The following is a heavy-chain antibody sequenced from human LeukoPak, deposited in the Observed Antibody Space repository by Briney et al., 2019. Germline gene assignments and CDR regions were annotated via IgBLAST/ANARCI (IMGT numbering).Heavy chain of an antibody. Sequence: PGGSLRLSRSASGFTFSRYAMHWVRQAPGKGLEYVSGINNNGDSTYYSDSVKARLTISRDNSKNTLFLQMASLRAEDTAVYYCVKTMMTFGGVIRTDAFEIWGQGTMVIVSS. CDR2: INNNGDST. J-gene: IGHJ3*02. CDR3: VKTMMTFGGVIRTDAFEI. CDR1: GFTFSRYA. V-gene: IGHV3-64D*06. D-gene: IGHD3-16*01.